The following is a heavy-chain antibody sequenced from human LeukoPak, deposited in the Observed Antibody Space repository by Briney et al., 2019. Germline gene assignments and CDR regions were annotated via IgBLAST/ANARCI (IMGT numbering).Heavy chain of an antibody. J-gene: IGHJ5*02. D-gene: IGHD2/OR15-2a*01. CDR3: ARLLSLSATVDWFDP. CDR2: INPSGGSA. CDR1: GYTFTRDY. V-gene: IGHV1-46*01. Sequence: ASVKVSCKASGYTFTRDYIHWVRQVFGQGLEWMGIINPSGGSATYAQKFQGRVTMTREMSTSTVYMELSSLKSEDTAVYYCARLLSLSATVDWFDPWGQGTLVTISS.